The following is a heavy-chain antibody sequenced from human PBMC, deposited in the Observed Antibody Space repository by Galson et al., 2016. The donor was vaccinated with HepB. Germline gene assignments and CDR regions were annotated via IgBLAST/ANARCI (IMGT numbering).Heavy chain of an antibody. J-gene: IGHJ6*02. CDR1: GFTFRRYD. CDR3: AKVIERDAYYYYGMDV. D-gene: IGHD2/OR15-2a*01. Sequence: SLRLSCAAPGFTFRRYDMHWVRQAPGKGLEWVAVISSDGSNKYYADSVKGRFTISRDNSKNTLYLQMNGLRAEDTAVYYGAKVIERDAYYYYGMDVWGQGTTVTVSS. CDR2: ISSDGSNK. V-gene: IGHV3-30*07.